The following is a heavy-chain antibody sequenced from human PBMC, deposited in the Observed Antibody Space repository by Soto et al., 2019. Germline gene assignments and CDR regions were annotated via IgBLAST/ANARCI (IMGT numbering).Heavy chain of an antibody. V-gene: IGHV3-15*07. CDR1: GLSFSAAW. Sequence: EVQLVESGGGLVKPGESLRLSCAVSGLSFSAAWMKWVRQAPGKGLEWVGRIKSKGGGETTDYAAPVKGRFTISRDDSKNTLYLQTSSLRSENTAVYYCAHQGYFFVSSLSWVQGSLGAVSS. CDR2: IKSKGGGETT. J-gene: IGHJ5*01. CDR3: AHQGYFFVSSLS. D-gene: IGHD3-3*01.